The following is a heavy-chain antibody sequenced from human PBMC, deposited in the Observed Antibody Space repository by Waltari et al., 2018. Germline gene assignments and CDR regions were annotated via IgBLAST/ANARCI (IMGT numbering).Heavy chain of an antibody. J-gene: IGHJ4*02. D-gene: IGHD4-4*01. V-gene: IGHV1-69*13. CDR1: RGTFRSYA. CDR2: ILLIFGTA. Sequence: QVQLVQSGAEVKKPGSSVKVSCMAYRGTFRSYAISWVRQAPGQGLEWMGGILLIFGTANYAQKFQGRVTITADESTSTAYMELSSLRSEDTAVYYCAEGRSTVAYWGQGTLVTVSS. CDR3: AEGRSTVAY.